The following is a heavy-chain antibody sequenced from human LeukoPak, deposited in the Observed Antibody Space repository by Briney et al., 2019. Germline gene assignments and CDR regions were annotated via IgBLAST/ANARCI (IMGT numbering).Heavy chain of an antibody. V-gene: IGHV3-73*01. J-gene: IGHJ4*02. CDR2: IRSKANSYAT. D-gene: IGHD4-17*01. CDR3: TRFGSDDGEYAY. CDR1: GLTFSGSA. Sequence: PGGSLKLSCAASGLTFSGSAMHWVRQASGKGLEWVGRIRSKANSYATAYAASVKGRFTISRDDSKNTAYLQLNSLKTEDTAVYYCTRFGSDDGEYAYWGQGTLVTVSS.